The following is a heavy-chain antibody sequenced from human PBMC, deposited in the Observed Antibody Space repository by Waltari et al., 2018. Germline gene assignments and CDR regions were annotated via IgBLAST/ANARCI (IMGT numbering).Heavy chain of an antibody. D-gene: IGHD3-22*01. CDR3: VRDQWFAFDI. V-gene: IGHV3-7*01. J-gene: IGHJ3*02. CDR2: IMTDGREE. CDR1: GFTLSNYW. Sequence: EVQLVESGGGLVQPGGSLRLSRAASGFTLSNYWMSWVRQAPGKGLGWVGKIMTDGREEYYVDSVRGRFTISRDNAKNSLYLQMNSLRPEDTAVYYCVRDQWFAFDIWGQGTMVTVSS.